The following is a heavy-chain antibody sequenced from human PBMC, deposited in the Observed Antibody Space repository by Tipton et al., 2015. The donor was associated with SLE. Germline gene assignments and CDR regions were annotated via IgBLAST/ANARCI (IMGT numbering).Heavy chain of an antibody. CDR3: AKELIAGSILTGLDY. CDR2: FSSNTNDA. D-gene: IGHD4/OR15-4a*01. Sequence: SLRLSCAASGFTFRSYSMSWVRQAPGKGLEWVSSFSSNTNDADYAVSVRGRFTISRDNAKNSRYLQMNSLRAEDTVVYYCAKELIAGSILTGLDYWGHGALVTVSS. CDR1: GFTFRSYS. V-gene: IGHV3-21*01. J-gene: IGHJ4*01.